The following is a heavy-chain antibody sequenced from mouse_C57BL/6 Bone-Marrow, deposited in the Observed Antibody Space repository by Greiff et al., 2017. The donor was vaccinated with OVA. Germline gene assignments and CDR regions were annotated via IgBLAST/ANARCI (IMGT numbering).Heavy chain of an antibody. CDR2: INPSTGGT. Sequence: EVQLQQSGPELVKPGASVKISCKASGYSFTGYYMNWVKQSPEKSLEWIGEINPSTGGTTYNQKFKAKATLTVDKSSSTAYMQLKSLTSEDSAVYYCARSPWAYFDYWGQGTTRTVSS. V-gene: IGHV1-42*01. J-gene: IGHJ2*01. CDR1: GYSFTGYY. D-gene: IGHD4-1*01. CDR3: ARSPWAYFDY.